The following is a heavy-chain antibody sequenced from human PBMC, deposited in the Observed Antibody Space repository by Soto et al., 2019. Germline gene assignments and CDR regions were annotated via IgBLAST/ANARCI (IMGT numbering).Heavy chain of an antibody. J-gene: IGHJ4*02. CDR2: ISAYSGNT. Sequence: ASVKVSCKASGYTFTTYGISWVRQAPGQGLEWMGWISAYSGNTNYAQKLQGRVTMTTDTSTNTAYMELKSLSSDDTAVYYCARAGGSSWYIADYWGQGTLVTVSS. CDR1: GYTFTTYG. V-gene: IGHV1-18*01. D-gene: IGHD6-13*01. CDR3: ARAGGSSWYIADY.